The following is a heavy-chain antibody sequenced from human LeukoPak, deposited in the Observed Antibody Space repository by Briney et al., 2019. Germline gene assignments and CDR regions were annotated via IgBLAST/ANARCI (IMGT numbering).Heavy chain of an antibody. Sequence: GGSLRLSCAASGFTVSSDYMSWVRQAPGKGLEWVSVIYSGGSTYYADSVKGRFTISRDNSKNTLYLQMNSLRAEDTAVYYCARAQWGVYFDYWGQGTLVTVSS. CDR3: ARAQWGVYFDY. D-gene: IGHD2-8*01. J-gene: IGHJ4*02. CDR1: GFTVSSDY. V-gene: IGHV3-53*01. CDR2: IYSGGST.